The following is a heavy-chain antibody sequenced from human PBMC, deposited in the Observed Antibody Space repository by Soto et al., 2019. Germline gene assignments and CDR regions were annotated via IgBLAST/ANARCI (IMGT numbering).Heavy chain of an antibody. V-gene: IGHV4-4*07. CDR2: IFSSGST. CDR3: AGGYCWRDDPVGTFDY. D-gene: IGHD2-15*01. J-gene: IGHJ4*01. Sequence: QVQLQESGPGLLRPSDTLSLTCTISGEAISNYYWTWIRQPAGKGLEWIGRIFSSGSTKYNPSLKRLVTISMDTSMNQFYLKLISVTAADTAMYYCAGGYCWRDDPVGTFDYWGQGAMVTVSS. CDR1: GEAISNYY.